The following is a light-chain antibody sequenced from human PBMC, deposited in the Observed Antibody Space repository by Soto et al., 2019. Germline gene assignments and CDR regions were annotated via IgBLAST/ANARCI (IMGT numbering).Light chain of an antibody. V-gene: IGKV1-39*01. Sequence: EIQMTQSPSSVSASIGDTVTITCLASQDINVYVNWYPQKPGEVPKLLFYSASTLHSGVPSRFTGSGSETDFTLTIRSLQPEDFATYYCQHGYVAPYSFGQVTKVDI. CDR2: SAS. CDR1: QDINVY. J-gene: IGKJ2*03. CDR3: QHGYVAPYS.